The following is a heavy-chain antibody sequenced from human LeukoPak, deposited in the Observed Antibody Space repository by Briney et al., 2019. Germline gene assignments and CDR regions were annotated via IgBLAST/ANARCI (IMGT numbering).Heavy chain of an antibody. CDR1: GFTFSNAW. CDR2: IKSKTDGGTT. Sequence: GGSLRLSCAASGFTFSNAWMSWVRQAPGKGLEWVGRIKSKTDGGTTDYAAPVKGRFTISRDDSENTLRLQMNSLKTEDTAVYYCTTDFYYDSSGYSWYFDYWGQGTLVTVSS. V-gene: IGHV3-15*01. D-gene: IGHD3-22*01. J-gene: IGHJ4*02. CDR3: TTDFYYDSSGYSWYFDY.